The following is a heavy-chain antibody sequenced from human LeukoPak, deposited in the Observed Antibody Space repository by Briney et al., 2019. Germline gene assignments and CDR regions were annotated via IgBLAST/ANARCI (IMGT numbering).Heavy chain of an antibody. V-gene: IGHV5-51*01. CDR2: IYPGDSHS. D-gene: IGHD5-24*01. CDR1: GYSFTSYW. Sequence: GESLKISCKGSGYSFTSYWIGWVRQMPGKGLQWMGIIYPGDSHSTYTPSFQGQVTISADKSINTAYLQWSSLKASDTAMYYCARRDMATNTPFDYWGQGTLVTVSS. J-gene: IGHJ4*02. CDR3: ARRDMATNTPFDY.